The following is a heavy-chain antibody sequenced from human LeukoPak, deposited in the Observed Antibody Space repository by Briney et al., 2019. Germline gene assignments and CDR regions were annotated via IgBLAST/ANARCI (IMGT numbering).Heavy chain of an antibody. Sequence: SETLSLTCTVSGGSISNYYWSWIRQPPGKGLEWIGYIYYTGSTNYNPSLRSRVTISVDTSENQFSLKLSSVTAADTAVYYCARSHGSGSYYNLNDYWGQGTLVTVSS. J-gene: IGHJ4*02. CDR3: ARSHGSGSYYNLNDY. CDR2: IYYTGST. V-gene: IGHV4-59*01. D-gene: IGHD3-10*01. CDR1: GGSISNYY.